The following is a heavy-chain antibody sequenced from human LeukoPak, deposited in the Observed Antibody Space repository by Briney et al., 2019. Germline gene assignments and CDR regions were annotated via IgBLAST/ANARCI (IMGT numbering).Heavy chain of an antibody. V-gene: IGHV1-69*13. CDR3: ARGGADFDY. D-gene: IGHD1-26*01. CDR2: IIPIFGTA. J-gene: IGHJ4*02. Sequence: ASVKVSCTASGYTFTSYYMHWVRQAPGQGLEWMGGIIPIFGTANYAQKFQGRVTITADESTSTAYMELSSLRSEDTAVYYCARGGADFDYWGQGTLVTVSS. CDR1: GYTFTSYY.